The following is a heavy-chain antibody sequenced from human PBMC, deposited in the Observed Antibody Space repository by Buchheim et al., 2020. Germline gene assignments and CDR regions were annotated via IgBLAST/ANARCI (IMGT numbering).Heavy chain of an antibody. Sequence: QVQLQQWGAGLLKPSETLSLTCAVYGGSFSGYYWSWIRQPPGKGLEWIGEINHSGSTNYNPSLKSRVTISVDTSKNQFSLKLSSVTAADTAVYYCASGLYYDFWSGYLGWFDPWGQGTL. D-gene: IGHD3-3*01. V-gene: IGHV4-34*01. CDR3: ASGLYYDFWSGYLGWFDP. CDR1: GGSFSGYY. J-gene: IGHJ5*02. CDR2: INHSGST.